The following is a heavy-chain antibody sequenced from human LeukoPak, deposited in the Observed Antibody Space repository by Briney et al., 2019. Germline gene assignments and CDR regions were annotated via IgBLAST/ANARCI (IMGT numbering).Heavy chain of an antibody. CDR2: IYYSGST. CDR3: ARDPGTTFLTNSDAFDI. CDR1: GGSIGSYY. Sequence: SETLSLTCTVSGGSIGSYYRSWIRQPPGKGLEWIGYIYYSGSTNYNPSLKSRVTISVDTSKNQFSLKLSSVTAADTAVYYCARDPGTTFLTNSDAFDIWGQGTMVTVSS. V-gene: IGHV4-59*01. J-gene: IGHJ3*02. D-gene: IGHD1-7*01.